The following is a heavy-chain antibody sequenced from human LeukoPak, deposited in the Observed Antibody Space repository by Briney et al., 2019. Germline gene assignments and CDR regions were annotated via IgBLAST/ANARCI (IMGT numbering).Heavy chain of an antibody. CDR1: GGSISSGGYY. CDR2: IYYSGST. Sequence: SETLSLTCTVSGGSISSGGYYWSWIRQHPGKGLEWIGYIYYSGSTNYNPSLKSRVTISVDTSKNQFSLKLSSVTAADTAVYYCARLSGAVFDYWGQGTLVTVSS. V-gene: IGHV4-61*08. CDR3: ARLSGAVFDY. D-gene: IGHD1-26*01. J-gene: IGHJ4*02.